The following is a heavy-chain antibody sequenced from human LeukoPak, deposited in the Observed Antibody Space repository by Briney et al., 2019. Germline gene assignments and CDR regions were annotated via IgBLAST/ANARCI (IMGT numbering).Heavy chain of an antibody. J-gene: IGHJ6*03. CDR3: AREIVGATPGEYYYMDV. V-gene: IGHV3-33*01. D-gene: IGHD1-26*01. Sequence: PGRSLRLSCAASGFTFSSYGMHWVRQAPGKGLEWVAVIWYDGSNKYYADSVKGRFTISRDNAKNSLYLQMNSLRAQDTAVYYCAREIVGATPGEYYYMDVWGKGTTVTVSS. CDR2: IWYDGSNK. CDR1: GFTFSSYG.